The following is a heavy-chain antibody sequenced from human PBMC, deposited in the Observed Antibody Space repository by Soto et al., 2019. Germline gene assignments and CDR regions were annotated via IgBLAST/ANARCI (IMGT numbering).Heavy chain of an antibody. CDR2: IIPIIGTP. J-gene: IGHJ4*02. D-gene: IGHD3-10*01. CDR1: GGTFRNHV. V-gene: IGHV1-69*13. CDR3: ARDLEFRDGNISHLDY. Sequence: ASVKVSCRASGGTFRNHVFNWVRQAPGQGLEWMGGIIPIIGTPNYAQKFQGRVTITADASTNTVYLDVSSLRSQDTAVYYCARDLEFRDGNISHLDYWGQGTLVTVSS.